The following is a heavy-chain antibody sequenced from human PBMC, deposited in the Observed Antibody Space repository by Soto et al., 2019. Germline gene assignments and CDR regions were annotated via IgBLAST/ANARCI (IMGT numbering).Heavy chain of an antibody. J-gene: IGHJ6*02. Sequence: PSETLSLTCTVSGGSISSYYWSWIRQPPGKGLEWIGYFYYSGSTNYTPSLTRRVTISEDTSTNQFSLKLSSVTAARTAVYFCVRVANDILTGSSLGGYYYYYYGMDVWGQGTTVTVSS. CDR2: FYYSGST. CDR1: GGSISSYY. CDR3: VRVANDILTGSSLGGYYYYYYGMDV. V-gene: IGHV4-59*01. D-gene: IGHD3-9*01.